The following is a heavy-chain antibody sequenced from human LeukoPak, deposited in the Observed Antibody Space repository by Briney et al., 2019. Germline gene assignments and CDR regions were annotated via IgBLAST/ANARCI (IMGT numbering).Heavy chain of an antibody. D-gene: IGHD2-15*01. CDR2: IRYDGSNK. V-gene: IGHV3-30*02. CDR3: AKDRSDCSGGSCPTHYYYYYMDV. J-gene: IGHJ6*03. Sequence: GGSLRLSCAASGFTFSSYGMHWVRQAPGKGLEWVAFIRYDGSNKYYADSVKGRFTISRDNSKNTLYLQMNSLRAEDTAVYYCAKDRSDCSGGSCPTHYYYYYMDVWGKGTTVTVSS. CDR1: GFTFSSYG.